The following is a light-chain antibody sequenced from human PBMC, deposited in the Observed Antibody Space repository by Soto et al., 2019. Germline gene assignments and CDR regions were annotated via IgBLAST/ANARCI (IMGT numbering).Light chain of an antibody. CDR2: AAS. CDR1: QSVSSSH. CDR3: QQYGYSPIT. Sequence: IVLTQSPSTISLDQGERAPLSCRASQSVSSSHLAWYQHKPGQAPRLLIYAASSRATGSPDRFSGGGSGTDFTLTISRLEPEDFAVYYCQQYGYSPITFGQGTRLEIK. V-gene: IGKV3-20*01. J-gene: IGKJ5*01.